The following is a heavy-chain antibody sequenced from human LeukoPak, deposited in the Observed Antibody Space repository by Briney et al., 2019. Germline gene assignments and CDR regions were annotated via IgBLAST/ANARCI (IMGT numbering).Heavy chain of an antibody. CDR3: ARHHLYSGSYVAFDI. V-gene: IGHV1-2*06. Sequence: ASVKVSCKASGYTFTGYYMHWVRQAPGQGLEWMGRINPNSGGTNYAQKFQGRVAMTRDTSISTAYMELSRLRSDDTAVYYCARHHLYSGSYVAFDIWGQGTMVTVSS. CDR2: INPNSGGT. CDR1: GYTFTGYY. J-gene: IGHJ3*02. D-gene: IGHD1-26*01.